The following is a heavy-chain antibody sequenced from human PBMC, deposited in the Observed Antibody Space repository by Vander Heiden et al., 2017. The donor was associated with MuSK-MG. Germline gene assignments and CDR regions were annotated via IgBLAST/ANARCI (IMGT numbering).Heavy chain of an antibody. CDR1: GGSFSGYY. V-gene: IGHV4-34*01. CDR2: INHSGST. CDR3: ARGWDMRYFDL. J-gene: IGHJ2*01. Sequence: QVQLQQWGAGLLKPSETLSLTCAVYGGSFSGYYWSWIRQPPGKGLEWIGEINHSGSTNYNPSLKSRVTISVDTSKNQFSLKLSSVTAADTAVYYCARGWDMRYFDLWGRGTLVTVSS. D-gene: IGHD2-15*01.